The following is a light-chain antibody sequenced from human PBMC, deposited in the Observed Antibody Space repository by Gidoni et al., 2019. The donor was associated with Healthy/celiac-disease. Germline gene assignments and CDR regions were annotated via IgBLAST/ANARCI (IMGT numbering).Light chain of an antibody. Sequence: DIQMTQSPYSLSASLGDRVTITCRASQSNSSYLNWYQQKPGKAPKRLIYAASSLQSGVPSKFSGSGSGIEFTLTISSLQPEDFATYYCQQSLTFGGXTKVEIK. J-gene: IGKJ4*01. V-gene: IGKV1-39*01. CDR1: QSNSSY. CDR3: QQSLT. CDR2: AAS.